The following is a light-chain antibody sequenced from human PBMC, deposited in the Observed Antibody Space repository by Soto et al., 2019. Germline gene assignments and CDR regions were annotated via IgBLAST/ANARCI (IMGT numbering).Light chain of an antibody. Sequence: QSALTQPASVSGSPGQSITISCTGTSSDVGVYNYVSWYQQHPGKAPKLMIYEVSNRPSGVSNRFSGSKSDNTASLTISGLQAEDEADYYCNSYTTSYSWVFGGGTKLTVL. V-gene: IGLV2-14*01. CDR2: EVS. J-gene: IGLJ3*02. CDR3: NSYTTSYSWV. CDR1: SSDVGVYNY.